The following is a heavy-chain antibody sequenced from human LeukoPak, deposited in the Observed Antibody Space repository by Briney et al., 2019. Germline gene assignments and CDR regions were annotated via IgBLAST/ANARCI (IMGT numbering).Heavy chain of an antibody. CDR2: INPNSGGT. Sequence: GASVKVSCKASGYTFTGYYMHWVRQAPGQGLEWMGWINPNSGGTNYAQKFQGRVTMTRDTSISTAYMELSRLRSDDTAVYYCARVPGVEGRQLVVVAFDIWGQGTMVTVSS. CDR1: GYTFTGYY. CDR3: ARVPGVEGRQLVVVAFDI. D-gene: IGHD6-6*01. J-gene: IGHJ3*02. V-gene: IGHV1-2*02.